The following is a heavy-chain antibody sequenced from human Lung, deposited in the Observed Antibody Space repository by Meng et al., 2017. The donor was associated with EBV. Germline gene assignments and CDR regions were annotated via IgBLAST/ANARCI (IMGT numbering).Heavy chain of an antibody. V-gene: IGHV1-69*04. CDR3: AQQLLPMGAFIQH. J-gene: IGHJ1*01. D-gene: IGHD2/OR15-2a*01. CDR1: GGTFSSYA. Sequence: QVPTVQSGAEVKKTGSSGKVSCKASGGTFSSYAISWVRQAPGQGLEWMERIIRILGIANYAQKSQGRVTITADKSTSAAYMELSSLRSEDTAVYYCAQQLLPMGAFIQHWGQGTLVTVSS. CDR2: IIRILGIA.